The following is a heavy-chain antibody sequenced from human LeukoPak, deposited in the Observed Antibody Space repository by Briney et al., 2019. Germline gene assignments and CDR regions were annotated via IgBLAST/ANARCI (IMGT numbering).Heavy chain of an antibody. J-gene: IGHJ4*02. CDR1: AYTFPSYG. CDR2: ISPILGIA. CDR3: ASQEFGERSSFDY. D-gene: IGHD3-10*01. Sequence: ASVKVSCKASAYTFPSYGVSWVRQAPGQGLEWMGWISPILGIANYAQKFQGRVTITADKSTSTAYMELSSLRSEDTAVYYCASQEFGERSSFDYWGQGTLVTVSS. V-gene: IGHV1-69*10.